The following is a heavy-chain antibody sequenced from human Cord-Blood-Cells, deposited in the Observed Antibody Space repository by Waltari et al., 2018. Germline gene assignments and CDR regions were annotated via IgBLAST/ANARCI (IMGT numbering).Heavy chain of an antibody. CDR3: ARDLRDGYFDY. CDR1: GYTFTSYY. D-gene: IGHD4-17*01. V-gene: IGHV1-46*01. J-gene: IGHJ4*02. CDR2: INPSGGST. Sequence: QLVQSGAEVKKPGASVKVSCKASGYTFTSYYMHWVRQAPGQGLEWMGIINPSGGSTSYAQKFKGRVTMTRDTSTSTVYMELSSLRSEDTAVYYCARDLRDGYFDYWGQGTLVTVSS.